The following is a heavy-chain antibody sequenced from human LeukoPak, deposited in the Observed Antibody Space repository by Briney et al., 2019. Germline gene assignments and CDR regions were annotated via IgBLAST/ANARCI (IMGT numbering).Heavy chain of an antibody. V-gene: IGHV1-46*01. CDR1: GYTFTSYY. Sequence: ASVKVSCKASGYTFTSYYMHWVRQAPGQGLEWMGIINPSGGSTSYAQKFQGRVTMTRDMSTSTVYMELSSLRSEDTAVYYCARATTYYYDSSGSLDYWGQGTLVTVSS. CDR3: ARATTYYYDSSGSLDY. D-gene: IGHD3-22*01. J-gene: IGHJ4*02. CDR2: INPSGGST.